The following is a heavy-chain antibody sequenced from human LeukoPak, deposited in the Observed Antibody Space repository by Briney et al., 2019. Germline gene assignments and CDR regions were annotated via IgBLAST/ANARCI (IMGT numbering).Heavy chain of an antibody. J-gene: IGHJ4*02. CDR3: ARGGYCSSTSCYRHYFDY. CDR2: IYPGDSDT. V-gene: IGHV5-51*01. Sequence: GESLKISCKGSGYSFTSYWIGWVRQMPGKGLEWMGIIYPGDSDTRYSPSFQGQVTISADKSISTAYLQWSSLKASDTAMYYCARGGYCSSTSCYRHYFDYWGQGTLVTVSS. D-gene: IGHD2-2*01. CDR1: GYSFTSYW.